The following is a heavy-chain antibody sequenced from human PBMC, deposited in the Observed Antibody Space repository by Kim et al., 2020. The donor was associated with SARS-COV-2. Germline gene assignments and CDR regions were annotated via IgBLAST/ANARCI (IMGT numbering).Heavy chain of an antibody. J-gene: IGHJ6*02. CDR1: GFTFSTYG. D-gene: IGHD3-16*01. Sequence: GGSLRLSCAASGFTFSTYGMHWVRQAPGKGLVWVAVIWYDGSTKYYADSVKGRFTISRDNSKNTLYLQMNSLRAEDTAVYYCAKDRSAVYVCGCYSIMDVWGQGTTVTVSS. CDR2: IWYDGSTK. CDR3: AKDRSAVYVCGCYSIMDV. V-gene: IGHV3-33*06.